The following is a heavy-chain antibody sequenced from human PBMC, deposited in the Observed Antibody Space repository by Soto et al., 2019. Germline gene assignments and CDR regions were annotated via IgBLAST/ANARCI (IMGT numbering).Heavy chain of an antibody. CDR1: GGTFSSYA. J-gene: IGHJ6*02. CDR3: AREVTTIFGLVIGHYYDVMDV. D-gene: IGHD3-3*01. CDR2: IIPIFGTA. V-gene: IGHV1-69*13. Sequence: ASVKVSCKACGGTFSSYAISWVRQAPGQGLEWMGGIIPIFGTANYAQKFQGRVTITADESTSTAYMELSSLRSEDTAVYYCAREVTTIFGLVIGHYYDVMDVWGQGTTVTGSS.